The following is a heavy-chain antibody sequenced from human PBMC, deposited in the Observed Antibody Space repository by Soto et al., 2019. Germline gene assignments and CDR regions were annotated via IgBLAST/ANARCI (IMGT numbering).Heavy chain of an antibody. Sequence: SETLSLTCTVSGGSISSSSYYWGWIRQPPGKGLEWIGSIYYSGSTYYNPSLKSRVTISVDTSKNQFSLKLSSVTAADTAVYYCASSLKTGDEYYYYGMDVWGQGTTVTVSS. J-gene: IGHJ6*02. CDR1: GGSISSSSYY. V-gene: IGHV4-39*01. CDR3: ASSLKTGDEYYYYGMDV. D-gene: IGHD7-27*01. CDR2: IYYSGST.